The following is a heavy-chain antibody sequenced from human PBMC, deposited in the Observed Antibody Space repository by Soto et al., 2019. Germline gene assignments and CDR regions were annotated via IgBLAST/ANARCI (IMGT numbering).Heavy chain of an antibody. Sequence: SETLSLTCTVSGGSISSSSYYWGWIRQPPGKGLEWIGSIYYSGSTYYNPSLKSRVTISVDTSKNQFSLKLSSVTAADTAVYYCARPESFGYSASCGHGTLAPVAS. J-gene: IGHJ5*01. CDR2: IYYSGST. V-gene: IGHV4-39*01. CDR1: GGSISSSSYY. D-gene: IGHD3-16*01. CDR3: ARPESFGYSAS.